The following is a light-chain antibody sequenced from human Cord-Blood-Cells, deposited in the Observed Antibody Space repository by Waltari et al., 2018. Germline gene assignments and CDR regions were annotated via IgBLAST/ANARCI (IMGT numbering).Light chain of an antibody. CDR3: CSYAGSVV. Sequence: QSALTQPASVSGSPGQSITISCTGTSSDVGSYNLVSWYHQHPGKAPKLMIYEGSKRPSGVSNRFSGSESGNTASLTISGLQAEDEADYYCCSYAGSVVFGGGTKLTVL. CDR1: SSDVGSYNL. V-gene: IGLV2-23*01. J-gene: IGLJ2*01. CDR2: EGS.